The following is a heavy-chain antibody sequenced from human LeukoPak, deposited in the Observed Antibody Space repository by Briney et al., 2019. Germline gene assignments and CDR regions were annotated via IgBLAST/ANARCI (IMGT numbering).Heavy chain of an antibody. CDR2: ISYSGGST. V-gene: IGHV3-23*01. CDR1: GLTLSNYW. D-gene: IGHD6-19*01. CDR3: AKDQRSIAVAGYFDY. J-gene: IGHJ4*02. Sequence: GGSLRLSCVAPGLTLSNYWMSWVRQAPGKGLEWVSAISYSGGSTYYADSVKGRFTISRDNSKNTLYLQMNSLRAEDTAVYYCAKDQRSIAVAGYFDYWGQGTLVTVSS.